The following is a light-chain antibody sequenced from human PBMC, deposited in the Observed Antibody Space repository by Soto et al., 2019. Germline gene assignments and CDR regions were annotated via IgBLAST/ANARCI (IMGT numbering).Light chain of an antibody. V-gene: IGKV1-5*01. CDR3: KQYNTYST. CDR2: DAS. CDR1: QNIRNW. Sequence: DIQMTQSPSTLSASVFYSVTITFRSSQNIRNWLAWYQQKPGKAPNPLIYDASSLKSGVPARFSGSGSGTEFTLTISSLQPDDFATYYCKQYNTYSTFGQGTRLEIK. J-gene: IGKJ5*01.